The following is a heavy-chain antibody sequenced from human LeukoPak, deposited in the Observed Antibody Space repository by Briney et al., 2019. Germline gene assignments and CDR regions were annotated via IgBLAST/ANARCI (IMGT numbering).Heavy chain of an antibody. D-gene: IGHD3-22*01. CDR3: ARALKNYYDSSGWFY. V-gene: IGHV1-69*01. J-gene: IGHJ4*02. CDR2: IIPIFGTA. CDR1: GGTFSSYA. Sequence: GASVKVSCKASGGTFSSYAISWVRQAPGQGLEWMGGIIPIFGTANYAQKFQGRVTITADEPTSTAYMELSSLRSEDTAVYYCARALKNYYDSSGWFYWGQGTLVTVSS.